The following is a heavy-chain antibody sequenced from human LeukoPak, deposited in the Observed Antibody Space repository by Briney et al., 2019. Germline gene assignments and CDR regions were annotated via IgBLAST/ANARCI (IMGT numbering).Heavy chain of an antibody. CDR1: GFTFSSYG. V-gene: IGHV3-48*04. D-gene: IGHD5-24*01. J-gene: IGHJ4*02. Sequence: GGSLRLSCAASGFTFSSYGMHWVRQAPGKGLEWVSYISSSGSTIYYADSVKGRFTISRDNAKNSLFLQMNSLRAEDTAVYYCARGDPDGYNVDYWGQGTLVTVSS. CDR3: ARGDPDGYNVDY. CDR2: ISSSGSTI.